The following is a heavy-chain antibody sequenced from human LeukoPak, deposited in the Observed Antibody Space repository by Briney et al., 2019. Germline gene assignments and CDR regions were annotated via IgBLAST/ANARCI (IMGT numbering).Heavy chain of an antibody. D-gene: IGHD2-21*02. V-gene: IGHV1-2*02. CDR3: ARMTYCGGDCYYYFDY. CDR1: GYTFTGYY. CDR2: INPNSGGT. Sequence: GASVRVSCKASGYTFTGYYMHWVRQAPGQGLEWMGWINPNSGGTNYAQKFQGRVTMTRDTSISTAYMELSRLRSDDTAVYYCARMTYCGGDCYYYFDYWGQGNLVTVSS. J-gene: IGHJ4*02.